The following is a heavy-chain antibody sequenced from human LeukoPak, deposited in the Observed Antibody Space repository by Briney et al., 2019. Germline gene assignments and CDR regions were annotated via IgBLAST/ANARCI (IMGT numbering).Heavy chain of an antibody. V-gene: IGHV3-30-3*01. D-gene: IGHD5-24*01. CDR1: GFTFSSYA. Sequence: GGSLRLSCAASGFTFSSYAMHWVRQAPGKGLEWVAVISYDGSNKYYADSVKGRFTISRDNSKNTLYLQMNGLRAEDTAVYYCAREGPMAFDCWGQGTLVTVSS. CDR2: ISYDGSNK. CDR3: AREGPMAFDC. J-gene: IGHJ4*02.